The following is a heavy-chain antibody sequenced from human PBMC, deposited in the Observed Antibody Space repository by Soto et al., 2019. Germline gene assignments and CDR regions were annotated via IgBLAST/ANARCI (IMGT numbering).Heavy chain of an antibody. J-gene: IGHJ4*02. V-gene: IGHV4-39*01. Sequence: SETLSLTCTVSGGSISSSSYYWGWIRQHPGKGLEWIGSIYYSGSTYYNPSLKSRVTISVDTSKNQFSLKLSSVTAADTAVYYCARRVRTTKNFDYWGQGTLVTVSS. CDR3: ARRVRTTKNFDY. CDR2: IYYSGST. D-gene: IGHD4-4*01. CDR1: GGSISSSSYY.